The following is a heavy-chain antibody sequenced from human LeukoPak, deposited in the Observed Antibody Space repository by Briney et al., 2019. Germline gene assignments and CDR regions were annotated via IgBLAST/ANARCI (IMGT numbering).Heavy chain of an antibody. CDR1: GYSFTSYW. CDR2: IYPGDSDT. J-gene: IGHJ4*02. V-gene: IGHV5-51*01. Sequence: GESLKIFRKGSGYSFTSYWIGWVRQMPGKGLEWMGIIYPGDSDTRYSRSFEGQVTISADKSISTAYLQWRSLKASDTAVYYCARSYGEHYANYWGQGPLVTVSS. D-gene: IGHD4-17*01. CDR3: ARSYGEHYANY.